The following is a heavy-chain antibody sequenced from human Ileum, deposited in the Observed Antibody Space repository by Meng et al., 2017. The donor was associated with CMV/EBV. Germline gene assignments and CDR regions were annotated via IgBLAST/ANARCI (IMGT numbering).Heavy chain of an antibody. D-gene: IGHD5-24*01. CDR1: GGTIRSSSHY. CDR2: VNNRGRT. CDR3: ASGRLQFTPSALQH. V-gene: IGHV4-39*07. J-gene: IGHJ1*01. Sequence: LPRQESGPGLGQPSETLSRHLTVSGGTIRSSSHYWGWIRKRPGKGLEWIGEVNNRGRTNYNPSLKSRLTISIDTSKRQLSHMVTSVTAADSAIYYCASGRLQFTPSALQHWGPGTLVTVSS.